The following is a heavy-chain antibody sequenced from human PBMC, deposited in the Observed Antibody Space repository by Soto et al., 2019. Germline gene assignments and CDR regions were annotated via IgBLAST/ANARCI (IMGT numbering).Heavy chain of an antibody. CDR2: IYYSGST. Sequence: TVSGGSISSYYWSWIRQPPGKGLEWIGYIYYSGSTNYNPSLKSRVTISVDTSKNQFSLKLSSVTAADTAVYYCARARVSLIYYFDYWGQGTLVTVSS. CDR1: GGSISSYY. D-gene: IGHD2-8*01. J-gene: IGHJ4*02. CDR3: ARARVSLIYYFDY. V-gene: IGHV4-59*01.